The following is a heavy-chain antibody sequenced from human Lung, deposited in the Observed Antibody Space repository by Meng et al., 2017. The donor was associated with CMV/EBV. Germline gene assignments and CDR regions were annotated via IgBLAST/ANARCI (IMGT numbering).Heavy chain of an antibody. D-gene: IGHD3-22*01. CDR3: ARAKYYYDSSAFFEY. J-gene: IGHJ4*02. Sequence: SETLSLXCTVSGGSINSGGYYWSWIRQHPGKGLEWIGNIYHSGTTSYNPSLNGRVSISVDTSKKQFSLKLRSATAADTAVYYCARAKYYYDSSAFFEYWGQGAXVTVSS. V-gene: IGHV4-31*03. CDR2: IYHSGTT. CDR1: GGSINSGGYY.